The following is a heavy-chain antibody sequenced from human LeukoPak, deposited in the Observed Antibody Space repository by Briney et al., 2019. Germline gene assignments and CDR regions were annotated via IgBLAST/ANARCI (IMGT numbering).Heavy chain of an antibody. Sequence: PGESLRLSCAASGFTVSSNYMSWVRQAPGKGLEWVSVIYSGGSTYYADSVKGRFTISRDNSKNTLYLQMDSLRAEDTAVYYCARDNDSSGYYYSYYYYMDVWGKGTTVTVSS. CDR1: GFTVSSNY. CDR3: ARDNDSSGYYYSYYYYMDV. D-gene: IGHD3-22*01. V-gene: IGHV3-66*02. J-gene: IGHJ6*03. CDR2: IYSGGST.